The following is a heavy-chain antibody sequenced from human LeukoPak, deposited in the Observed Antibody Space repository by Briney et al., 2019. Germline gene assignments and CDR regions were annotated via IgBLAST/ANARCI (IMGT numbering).Heavy chain of an antibody. V-gene: IGHV4-34*01. Sequence: SETLSLTCAVYGGSFSDYYWNWIRQPPGKGLECIGEINHSGTTNYNPSLKSRVTISVDTSKNQFSLKLSSVTAADTAVYYCARGRYSGYGRKSYFDYWGQGTLVTVSS. D-gene: IGHD5-12*01. CDR3: ARGRYSGYGRKSYFDY. CDR1: GGSFSDYY. CDR2: INHSGTT. J-gene: IGHJ4*02.